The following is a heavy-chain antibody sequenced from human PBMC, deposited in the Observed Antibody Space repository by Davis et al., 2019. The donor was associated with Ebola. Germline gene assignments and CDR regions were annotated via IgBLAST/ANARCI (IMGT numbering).Heavy chain of an antibody. CDR2: IRSKANSYAT. CDR3: TTTTVTSDY. Sequence: GASLKISCAASGFTFSGSGMHWVRQASGKGLEWVGRIRSKANSYATAYAASVKGRFTISRDDSKNTAYLQMNSLKTEDTAVYYCTTTTVTSDYWGQGTLVTVSS. V-gene: IGHV3-73*01. D-gene: IGHD4-17*01. J-gene: IGHJ4*02. CDR1: GFTFSGSG.